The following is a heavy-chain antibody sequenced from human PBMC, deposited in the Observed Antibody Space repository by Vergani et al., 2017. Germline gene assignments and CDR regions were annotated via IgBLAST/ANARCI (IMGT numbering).Heavy chain of an antibody. D-gene: IGHD4-17*01. CDR2: VSYSGST. Sequence: QVQLQQWGAGLVKPSETLSLTCSVSGGSITSSSFYWGWIRQPPGKGLEWIGKVSYSGSTYYNPSLKSRVTISVDRSKNQFSLKLSSVTAADTAVYYCARPRLRSTYYFDYWGQGTLVTVSS. V-gene: IGHV4-39*01. CDR3: ARPRLRSTYYFDY. CDR1: GGSITSSSFY. J-gene: IGHJ4*02.